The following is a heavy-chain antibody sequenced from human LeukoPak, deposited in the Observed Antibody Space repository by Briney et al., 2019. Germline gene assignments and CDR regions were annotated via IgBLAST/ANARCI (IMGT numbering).Heavy chain of an antibody. J-gene: IGHJ1*01. Sequence: GGSLRLSCAASGFTFSSYWMHWARQAPGKGLVWVSRINSDGSSTSYADSVKGRFTISRDNAKNTLYLQMNSLRAEDTAVYYCARESLYSSGREVYFQHWGQGTLVTVSS. CDR1: GFTFSSYW. CDR2: INSDGSST. CDR3: ARESLYSSGREVYFQH. V-gene: IGHV3-74*01. D-gene: IGHD6-19*01.